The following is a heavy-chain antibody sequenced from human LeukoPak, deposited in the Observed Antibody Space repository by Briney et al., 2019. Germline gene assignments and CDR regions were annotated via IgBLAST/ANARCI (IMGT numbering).Heavy chain of an antibody. CDR3: ARGGVTRQWLVGKRSTNWFDP. J-gene: IGHJ5*02. CDR2: ISSSSSYI. Sequence: GGSLRLSCAASGFTFSSYSMNWVRQAPGKGLEWVSSISSSSSYIYYADSVKGRFTISRDNAKNSLYLQMNSLRAEDTAVYYCARGGVTRQWLVGKRSTNWFDPWGQGTLVTVSS. V-gene: IGHV3-21*01. CDR1: GFTFSSYS. D-gene: IGHD6-19*01.